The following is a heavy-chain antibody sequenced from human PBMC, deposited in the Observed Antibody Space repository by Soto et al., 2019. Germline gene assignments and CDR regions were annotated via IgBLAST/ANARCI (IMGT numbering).Heavy chain of an antibody. CDR1: GGSLRGYS. D-gene: IGHD5-12*01. CDR2: IKDAGRT. V-gene: IGHV4-34*01. CDR3: ARGQEGVVATH. Sequence: QVQLQQWGAGLLKPSETLSLNCAVNGGSLRGYSWGGFRQPPGKGLEWMGEIKDAGRTNYSPSLKSRATISSDTSNNQFSLRLYSVTAADTGVYYCARGQEGVVATHWDQGTLVTVSS. J-gene: IGHJ4*02.